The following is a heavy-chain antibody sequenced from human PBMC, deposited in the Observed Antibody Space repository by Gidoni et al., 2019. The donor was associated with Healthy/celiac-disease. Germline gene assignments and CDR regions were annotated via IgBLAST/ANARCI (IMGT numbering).Heavy chain of an antibody. D-gene: IGHD6-25*01. CDR3: ARAPSAIDAFDI. V-gene: IGHV3-74*01. Sequence: EVQLVESGGGFVQPGGSLRLSCAASGFTFSSYWMHWVRQAPGKGLVWVSRINSDGSSTSYADSVKGRFTISRDNAKNTLYLQMNSLRAEDTAVYYCARAPSAIDAFDIWGQGTMVTVSS. CDR2: INSDGSST. J-gene: IGHJ3*02. CDR1: GFTFSSYW.